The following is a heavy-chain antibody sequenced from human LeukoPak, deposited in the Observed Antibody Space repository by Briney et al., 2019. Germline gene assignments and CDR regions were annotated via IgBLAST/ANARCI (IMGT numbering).Heavy chain of an antibody. Sequence: ASVKVSCKASGYTFTGYYIHWVRQAPRQGLEWMGWINPNSGGTNYAQKFQGRVTMARDTSISTAYMELSGLISDDTAVYYCAREWPYGDYVRGVLWFDPWGQGTLVTVSS. V-gene: IGHV1-2*02. D-gene: IGHD4-17*01. CDR3: AREWPYGDYVRGVLWFDP. J-gene: IGHJ5*02. CDR2: INPNSGGT. CDR1: GYTFTGYY.